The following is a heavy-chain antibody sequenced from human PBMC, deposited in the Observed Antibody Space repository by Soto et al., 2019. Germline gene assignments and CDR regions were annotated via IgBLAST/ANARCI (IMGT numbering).Heavy chain of an antibody. CDR1: GFTFSSYA. CDR3: ARDWAPNYDFWSGYYWAGGYYYGMDV. Sequence: QVQLVESGGGVVQPGRSLRLSCAASGFTFSSYAMHWVRQAPGKGLEWVAVISYDGSNKYYADSVKGRFTISRDNSKNTLYLQMNSLRAEDTAVYYCARDWAPNYDFWSGYYWAGGYYYGMDVWGQGTTVTVSS. V-gene: IGHV3-30-3*01. CDR2: ISYDGSNK. J-gene: IGHJ6*02. D-gene: IGHD3-3*01.